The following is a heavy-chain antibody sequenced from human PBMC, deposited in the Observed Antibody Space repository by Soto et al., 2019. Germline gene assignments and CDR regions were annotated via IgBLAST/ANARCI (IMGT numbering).Heavy chain of an antibody. CDR2: IDNSGST. D-gene: IGHD3-3*01. CDR1: GGSISNYF. J-gene: IGHJ4*02. V-gene: IGHV4-4*07. Sequence: SETLSLTCTVSGGSISNYFCNWIRQPAGKGLEWIGRIDNSGSTNYNPSLKSRITMSADTSRNQFSLQLNSVTAADTAVYYCARGGQDFWSGPFDYWGQGALVTVSS. CDR3: ARGGQDFWSGPFDY.